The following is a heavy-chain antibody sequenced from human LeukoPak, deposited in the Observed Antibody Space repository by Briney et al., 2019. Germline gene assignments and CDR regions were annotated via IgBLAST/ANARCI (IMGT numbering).Heavy chain of an antibody. Sequence: SETLSLTCTVSGGSISNYYWSWIRQPPGKGLEWIGYIYYSGSTNYNPSLKSRVTISVDTSKNQFSLKLSSVTAADTAVYYCARWQSSSSGMCYWGQGTLVTVSS. V-gene: IGHV4-59*08. CDR3: ARWQSSSSGMCY. J-gene: IGHJ4*02. D-gene: IGHD6-6*01. CDR1: GGSISNYY. CDR2: IYYSGST.